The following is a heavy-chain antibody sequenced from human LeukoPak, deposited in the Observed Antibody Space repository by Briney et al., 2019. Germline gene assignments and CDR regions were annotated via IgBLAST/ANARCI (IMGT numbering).Heavy chain of an antibody. J-gene: IGHJ4*02. D-gene: IGHD4-17*01. V-gene: IGHV3-48*03. CDR3: ARDLGSFGDYVGFDY. CDR1: GFTFSSYE. Sequence: GGSLRLSCAASGFTFSSYEMNWVRQAPGKGLEWVSYISSSGSAIYYADSVKGRFTISRDNSKNTLYLQMNSLRAEDTAVYYCARDLGSFGDYVGFDYWGQGTLVTVSS. CDR2: ISSSGSAI.